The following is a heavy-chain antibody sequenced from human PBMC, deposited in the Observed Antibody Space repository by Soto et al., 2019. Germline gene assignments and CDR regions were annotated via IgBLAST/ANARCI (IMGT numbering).Heavy chain of an antibody. CDR2: IYYSGST. V-gene: IGHV4-39*01. D-gene: IGHD6-19*01. CDR1: GGSISSSSYY. Sequence: SETLSLTCTVSGGSISSSSYYWGWIRQPPGKGLEWIGSIYYSGSTYYNPSLKSRVTISVDTSKNQFSLKLSSVTAADTAVYYCARHFRGIAVAAYWGQGTLVTVSS. J-gene: IGHJ4*02. CDR3: ARHFRGIAVAAY.